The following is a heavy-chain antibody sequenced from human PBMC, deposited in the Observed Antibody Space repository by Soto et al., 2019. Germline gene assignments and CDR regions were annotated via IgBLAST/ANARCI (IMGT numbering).Heavy chain of an antibody. CDR1: GFTFSSYG. CDR2: IPVIGERR. J-gene: IGHJ4*02. V-gene: IGHV3-23*01. Sequence: GGSLRLSCAASGFTFSSYGMSWVRQAPGKGLEWVAGIPVIGERRYYADSVKGRFTISRDNAKNTLYLQMNSLRVEDAAVYFCAREGDRYGTVCFDSWGQGTLVTVSS. D-gene: IGHD1-1*01. CDR3: AREGDRYGTVCFDS.